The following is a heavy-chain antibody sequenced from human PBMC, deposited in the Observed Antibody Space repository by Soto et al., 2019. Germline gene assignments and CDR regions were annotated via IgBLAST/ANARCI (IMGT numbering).Heavy chain of an antibody. Sequence: PGGSLRLSCAASGFTFSSYAMNWVRQAPGKGLEWVALISHDGINKYYADSVRGRFTISRDSSTNTLYLQMNSLRAADTAVYYCGRCTSTSCHLGSDYWGQGTLVTVPS. J-gene: IGHJ4*02. CDR2: ISHDGINK. D-gene: IGHD2-2*01. CDR1: GFTFSSYA. V-gene: IGHV3-30-3*01. CDR3: GRCTSTSCHLGSDY.